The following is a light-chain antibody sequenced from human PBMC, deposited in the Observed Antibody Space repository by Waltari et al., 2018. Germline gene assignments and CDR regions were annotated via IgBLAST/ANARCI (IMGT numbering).Light chain of an antibody. CDR1: HSISEY. Sequence: EIVLIQSPAILSSSPGERATLSCRATHSISEYLAWYQQKPGQPPRLLIHDASTRAYGVPARFSGSGFGTDFTLTISNLEPEDSAVYYCQQRIDWPPVSFGGGTKVEIK. V-gene: IGKV3-11*01. J-gene: IGKJ4*01. CDR3: QQRIDWPPVS. CDR2: DAS.